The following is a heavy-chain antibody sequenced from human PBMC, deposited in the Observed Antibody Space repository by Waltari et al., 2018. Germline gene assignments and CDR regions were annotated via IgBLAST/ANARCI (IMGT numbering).Heavy chain of an antibody. V-gene: IGHV4-59*08. D-gene: IGHD3-3*01. Sequence: VQLQESGPGLVKPSETMSLTCTVSGGSISSYYWSWIRQPPGKGLEWIGYIYYSGSTNYNPSLKSRVTISVDTSKNQFSLKLSSVTAADTAVYYCARHYDALEWNDYWGQGTLVTVSS. CDR1: GGSISSYY. J-gene: IGHJ4*02. CDR3: ARHYDALEWNDY. CDR2: IYYSGST.